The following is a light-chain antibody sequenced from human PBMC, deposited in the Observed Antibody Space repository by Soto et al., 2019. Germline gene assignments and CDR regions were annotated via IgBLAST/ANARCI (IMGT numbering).Light chain of an antibody. Sequence: DIQMTQSPSTLSASVGDRVTITCRASQSISSWLAWYQQKPGKAPKLLIYKASSLESGVPTRFSCSGSGTEFTLTISSLQPDDFETYYCQQYNSYWTFGQGTKVEIK. V-gene: IGKV1-5*03. CDR1: QSISSW. CDR3: QQYNSYWT. CDR2: KAS. J-gene: IGKJ1*01.